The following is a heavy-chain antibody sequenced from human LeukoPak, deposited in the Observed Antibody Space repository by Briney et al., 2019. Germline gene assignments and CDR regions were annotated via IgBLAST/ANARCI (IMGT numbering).Heavy chain of an antibody. V-gene: IGHV1-8*01. CDR3: ARGRSGRDAFDI. Sequence: ASVKVSCKSSGYTFTIYDINWVRQATGQGLEWMGWMNPNSGNTGYAQKFQGRVTMTRNTSTSTAYMELSSLRSEDTAVYYCARGRSGRDAFDIWGQGTMVTVSS. J-gene: IGHJ3*02. CDR1: GYTFTIYD. D-gene: IGHD2-15*01. CDR2: MNPNSGNT.